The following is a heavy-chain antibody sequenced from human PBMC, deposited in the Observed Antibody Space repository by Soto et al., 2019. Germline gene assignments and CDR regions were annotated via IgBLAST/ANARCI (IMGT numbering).Heavy chain of an antibody. Sequence: EVQLVESGGGLVQPGGSLRLSCAASGFTVSSNYMSWVRQAPGKGLEWVSLIYSGGSTYYAASVKGRFTISRDNSKNTLYLQRNSLRAEDTAVYYCERDTLYYDFPLVVWGQGTTVTVSS. CDR2: IYSGGST. J-gene: IGHJ6*02. V-gene: IGHV3-66*01. D-gene: IGHD3-3*01. CDR3: ERDTLYYDFPLVV. CDR1: GFTVSSNY.